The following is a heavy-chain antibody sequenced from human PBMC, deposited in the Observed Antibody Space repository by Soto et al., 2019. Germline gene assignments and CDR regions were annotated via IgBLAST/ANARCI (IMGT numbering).Heavy chain of an antibody. D-gene: IGHD6-13*01. J-gene: IGHJ4*02. CDR2: INHSGST. CDR1: GGSFSGYY. Sequence: SETLSLTCAVYGGSFSGYYWSWIRQPPGKGLEWIGEINHSGSTNYNPSLKSRVTISVDTSKNQFSLKLSSVTAADTAVYYCARVWQQLKRYYFDYWGQGTLVTVSS. CDR3: ARVWQQLKRYYFDY. V-gene: IGHV4-34*01.